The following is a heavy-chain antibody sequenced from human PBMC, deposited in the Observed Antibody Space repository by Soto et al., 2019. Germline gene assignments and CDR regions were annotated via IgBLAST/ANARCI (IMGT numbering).Heavy chain of an antibody. CDR1: GFTFSSYA. D-gene: IGHD3-22*01. V-gene: IGHV3-30-3*01. J-gene: IGHJ4*02. CDR3: AKVKVVITTHFDY. Sequence: GGSLRLSCAASGFTFSSYAMHWVRQAPGKGLEWVAVISYDGSNKYYADSVKGRFTISRDNSKNTLYLQMNSLRAEDTAVYYCAKVKVVITTHFDYWGQGTPVTVSS. CDR2: ISYDGSNK.